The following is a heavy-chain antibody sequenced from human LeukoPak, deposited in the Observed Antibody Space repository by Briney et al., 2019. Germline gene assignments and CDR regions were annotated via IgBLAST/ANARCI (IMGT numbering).Heavy chain of an antibody. J-gene: IGHJ4*02. CDR2: IYYSGST. Sequence: SRTLSLTCTVSGGSISSGGYYWSWIRQHPGKGLEWIGYIYYSGSTYYNPSLKSRVTISVDTSKNQFSLKLSSVTAADTAVYYCARDLDFRSGSPSSWGQGTLVTVSS. D-gene: IGHD3-3*01. V-gene: IGHV4-31*03. CDR1: GGSISSGGYY. CDR3: ARDLDFRSGSPSS.